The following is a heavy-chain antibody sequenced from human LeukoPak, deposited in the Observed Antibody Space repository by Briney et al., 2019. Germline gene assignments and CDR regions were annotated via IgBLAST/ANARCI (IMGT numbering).Heavy chain of an antibody. CDR1: GASVGSGDSQ. J-gene: IGHJ4*02. D-gene: IGHD4-17*01. CDR3: ARAGRFTVTARD. CDR2: IYYSGST. V-gene: IGHV4-31*03. Sequence: SETLSLTCTVSGASVGSGDSQWTWIRQHPGKGLEWIGYIYYSGSTYYNPSLKSRVTISVDTSKNQFSLKLSSVTAADTAVYYCARAGRFTVTARDWGQGTLVTVSS.